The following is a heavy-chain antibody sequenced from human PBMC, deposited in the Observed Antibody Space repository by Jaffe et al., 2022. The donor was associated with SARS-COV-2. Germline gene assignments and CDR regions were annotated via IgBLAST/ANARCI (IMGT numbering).Heavy chain of an antibody. D-gene: IGHD6-19*01. J-gene: IGHJ4*02. Sequence: EVQLVESGGGLVQPGGSLRLSCAASGFTFSSYSMNWVRQAPGKGLEWVSYISSSSSTIYYADSVKGRFTISRDNAKNSLYLQMNSLRDEDTAVYYCARENLGGAVAGRVGYWGQGTLVTVSS. CDR3: ARENLGGAVAGRVGY. CDR1: GFTFSSYS. V-gene: IGHV3-48*02. CDR2: ISSSSSTI.